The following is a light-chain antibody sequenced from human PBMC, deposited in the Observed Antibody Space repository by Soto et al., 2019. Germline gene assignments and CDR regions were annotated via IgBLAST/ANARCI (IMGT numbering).Light chain of an antibody. V-gene: IGLV3-21*04. J-gene: IGLJ2*01. CDR1: NIGSKS. Sequence: SYELTQPPSVSVAPGKTARITCGGNNIGSKSVHWYQQKPAQAPVLVIYYNSDRPSGIPERFSGSNSGNTATLTISRVEAGEEADYYCQVWDSSSDVVFGGGTELTVL. CDR2: YNS. CDR3: QVWDSSSDVV.